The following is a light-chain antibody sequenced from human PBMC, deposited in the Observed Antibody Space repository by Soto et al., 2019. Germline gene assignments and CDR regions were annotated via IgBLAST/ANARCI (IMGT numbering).Light chain of an antibody. V-gene: IGKV3D-11*01. Sequence: EVVVMQSPASLSVSPGECATLSCRASQEIADTLAWYQHKPGQAPRLLIHDASHRPTGIPARFSGSGSGTDFTLTIISLEPEDFAPYYCQQPTNRPSTFAQGTKLDIK. CDR1: QEIADT. J-gene: IGKJ1*01. CDR2: DAS. CDR3: QQPTNRPST.